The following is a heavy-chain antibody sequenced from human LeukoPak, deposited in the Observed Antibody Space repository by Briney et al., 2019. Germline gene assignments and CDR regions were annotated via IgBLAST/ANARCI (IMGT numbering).Heavy chain of an antibody. V-gene: IGHV4-30-2*01. J-gene: IGHJ4*02. D-gene: IGHD3-22*01. CDR3: ARHVDSSGYYTTAVDY. CDR2: IYHSGST. Sequence: PSETLSLTCAVSGGSISSGGYSWSWIRQPPGKGLEWIGYIYHSGSTYYNPSLKSRVTISVDRSKNQFSLKLSSVTAADTAVYYCARHVDSSGYYTTAVDYWGQGTLVTVSS. CDR1: GGSISSGGYS.